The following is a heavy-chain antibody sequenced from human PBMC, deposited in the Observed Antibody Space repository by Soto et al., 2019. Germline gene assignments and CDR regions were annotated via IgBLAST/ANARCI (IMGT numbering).Heavy chain of an antibody. J-gene: IGHJ4*02. V-gene: IGHV1-18*01. D-gene: IGHD2-15*01. Sequence: QVQLVQSGAEVKKPGASVKVSCKASGYTFTSYGINWVRQAPGQGLEWIGWISTYNGNTNYAQKFQGRVTVTTDTSTTTAYMELRSLRSDDTAIYYCAIGFTSCSGGSCPDYWGQGTLVTVSS. CDR3: AIGFTSCSGGSCPDY. CDR2: ISTYNGNT. CDR1: GYTFTSYG.